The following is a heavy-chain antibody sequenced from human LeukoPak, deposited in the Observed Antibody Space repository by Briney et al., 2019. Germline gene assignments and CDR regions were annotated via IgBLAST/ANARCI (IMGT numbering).Heavy chain of an antibody. V-gene: IGHV4-30-4*08. CDR1: GRPISSGNYY. CDR3: ARDRDFDSSGYDLDGGPLTLEY. CDR2: IYHTGYT. D-gene: IGHD3-22*01. J-gene: IGHJ4*02. Sequence: SQTLSLTCTVSGRPISSGNYYWTWIRQPPGGGLEWIGYIYHTGYTFYNPSLKSRVTLSVATSRNQFSLKLNSVTAADTAVYFCARDRDFDSSGYDLDGGPLTLEYWGQGSLVTVSS.